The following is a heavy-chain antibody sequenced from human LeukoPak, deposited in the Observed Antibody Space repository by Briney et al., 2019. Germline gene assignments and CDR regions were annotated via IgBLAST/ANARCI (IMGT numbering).Heavy chain of an antibody. V-gene: IGHV4-31*03. CDR2: IYYSGST. J-gene: IGHJ4*02. CDR1: GGSINSGDYY. CDR3: ARGGMTTVTIDY. D-gene: IGHD4-11*01. Sequence: SETLSLTCTVSGGSINSGDYYWSWIRQHPGKGLEWTGYIYYSGSTYYNPSLKSRVTISVDTSKNHFSLKLSSVTAADTAVYYCARGGMTTVTIDYWGQGTLVTVSS.